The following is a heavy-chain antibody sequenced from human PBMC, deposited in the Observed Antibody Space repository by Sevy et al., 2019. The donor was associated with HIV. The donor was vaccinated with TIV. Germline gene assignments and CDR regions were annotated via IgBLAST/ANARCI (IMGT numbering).Heavy chain of an antibody. V-gene: IGHV4-34*01. J-gene: IGHJ2*01. Sequence: SETLSLTCAVYGGSFSGYNYNWIRQPPGKGLEWIGEINHSGGTNYNPSFTSRVTISLDTSKHHCSLKLSVITAADTAVYYWGSGAEGVVPAPVRGLGPWGKYWYFDFWGRGTLVTVSS. CDR1: GGSFSGYN. CDR3: GSGAEGVVPAPVRGLGPWGKYWYFDF. D-gene: IGHD2-21*02. CDR2: INHSGGT.